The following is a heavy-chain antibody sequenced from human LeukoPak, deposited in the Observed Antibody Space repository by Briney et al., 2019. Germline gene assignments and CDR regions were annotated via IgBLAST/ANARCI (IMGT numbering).Heavy chain of an antibody. V-gene: IGHV3-7*01. CDR1: GFTFSDSW. D-gene: IGHD3-16*01. CDR3: ATYTHWVAGDV. J-gene: IGHJ6*02. CDR2: MNQDGSAK. Sequence: GGSLRLSCAASGFTFSDSWMSWVRQAPGKGLEWVANMNQDGSAKGYVDSVKGRLTISRDNARNSLYLQMSSLRPEDTAVYYCATYTHWVAGDVWGQGTTVTVSS.